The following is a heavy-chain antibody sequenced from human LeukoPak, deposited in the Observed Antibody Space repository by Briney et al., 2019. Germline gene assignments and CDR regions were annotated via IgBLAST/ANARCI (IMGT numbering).Heavy chain of an antibody. D-gene: IGHD1-26*01. V-gene: IGHV3-33*01. CDR1: GSTFSSYG. CDR3: ARAGGYYGMDV. Sequence: GGSLRLSCAASGSTFSSYGMHWARQAPGKGLEWVAAIWYDGSNKHYADSVKGRFTISRDNSKNTLYLQMNSLRAEDTAVYYCARAGGYYGMDVWGQGTTVTVSS. CDR2: IWYDGSNK. J-gene: IGHJ6*02.